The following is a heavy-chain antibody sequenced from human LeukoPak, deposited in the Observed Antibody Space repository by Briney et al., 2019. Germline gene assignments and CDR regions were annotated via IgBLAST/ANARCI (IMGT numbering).Heavy chain of an antibody. CDR2: IKRKSDGGTP. J-gene: IGHJ5*02. CDR3: VTGGHYFGT. V-gene: IGHV3-15*01. Sequence: GGSLRLSCAASGFXFSSYWIHWVRQAPGKGLEWVGRIKRKSDGGTPDYAAPVKGRFTISRDDSINTLYLQMNSLKTDDTAVYHCVTGGHYFGTWGQGTLVTVSP. CDR1: GFXFSSYW. D-gene: IGHD3-10*01.